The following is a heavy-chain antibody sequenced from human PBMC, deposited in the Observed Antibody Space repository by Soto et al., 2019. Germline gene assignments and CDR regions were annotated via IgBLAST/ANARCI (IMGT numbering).Heavy chain of an antibody. Sequence: QVQLVQSGAAVKKPGASVKVSCKASGYTFTSYGISWLRQAPGQGLEWMGWISAYNGNTNYAQKLQGRVTMTTDTSTSTAYMELRSLRSDATAVYYCARFVVSANDYYYGMDDWGQGTEVTVSS. CDR1: GYTFTSYG. J-gene: IGHJ6*02. V-gene: IGHV1-18*04. D-gene: IGHD2-21*01. CDR3: ARFVVSANDYYYGMDD. CDR2: ISAYNGNT.